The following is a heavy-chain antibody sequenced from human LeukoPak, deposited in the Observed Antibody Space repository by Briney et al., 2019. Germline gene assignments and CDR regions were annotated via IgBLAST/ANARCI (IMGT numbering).Heavy chain of an antibody. Sequence: GGSLRLSCATSGFSFSNAWMNWVRQAPGKGLEWVSAISGSGGSTYYADSVKGRFTISRDNSKNTLYLQMNSLRAEDTAVYYCAKDRGYGGYYFDYWGQGTLVTVSS. CDR2: ISGSGGST. CDR1: GFSFSNAW. CDR3: AKDRGYGGYYFDY. D-gene: IGHD3-10*01. J-gene: IGHJ4*02. V-gene: IGHV3-23*01.